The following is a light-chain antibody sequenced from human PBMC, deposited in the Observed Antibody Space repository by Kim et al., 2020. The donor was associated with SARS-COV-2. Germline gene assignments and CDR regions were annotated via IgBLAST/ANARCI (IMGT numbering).Light chain of an antibody. J-gene: IGKJ4*01. CDR2: AAS. Sequence: ASVGDRITIPCRASQGISNYLAWYQQKPGTVPKLLIYAASTLQSGVPSRFSGSGSGTDFTLTISSLQPEDVATYYCQKYNSAPPTFGGGTKVDIK. CDR1: QGISNY. V-gene: IGKV1-27*01. CDR3: QKYNSAPPT.